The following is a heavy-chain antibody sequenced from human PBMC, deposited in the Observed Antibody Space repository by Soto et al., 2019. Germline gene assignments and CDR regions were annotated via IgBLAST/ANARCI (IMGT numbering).Heavy chain of an antibody. CDR3: ARQIYDSDTGPHFQYYFDS. V-gene: IGHV5-10-1*01. CDR1: GYRFYGYW. CDR2: IDPSDSQT. D-gene: IGHD3-22*01. Sequence: GASLKISCKGSGYRFYGYWITCVRQKPGKGVEWMWRIDPSDSQTYYSPSFRGHVTISANKSITTVFLQWSSLRASDTAMYYCARQIYDSDTGPHFQYYFDSWGQGTPVTVSS. J-gene: IGHJ4*02.